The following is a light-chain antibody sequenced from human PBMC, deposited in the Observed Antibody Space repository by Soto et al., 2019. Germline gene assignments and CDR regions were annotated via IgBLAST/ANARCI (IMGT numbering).Light chain of an antibody. CDR3: SSYAGSNIL. J-gene: IGLJ1*01. CDR2: EVN. Sequence: QSVLTQPPSASGSPGQSVTLSCTGTSSDVGGYNYVSWYQQHPGKAPKLMIYEVNKRPSGVPDRFSASKSGNTASLTVSGLQAEDEADYYCSSYAGSNILFGTGT. CDR1: SSDVGGYNY. V-gene: IGLV2-8*01.